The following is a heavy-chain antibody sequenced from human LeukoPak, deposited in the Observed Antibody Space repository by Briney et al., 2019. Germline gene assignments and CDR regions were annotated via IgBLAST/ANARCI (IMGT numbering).Heavy chain of an antibody. J-gene: IGHJ5*02. V-gene: IGHV3-74*01. CDR2: INSDGSST. Sequence: PGGSLRLSCAASGFTFSSYWMHWVRQAPGKGLVWVSRINSDGSSTSYADSVKGRFTISRDNAKDTLYLQMNSLRAEDTAVYYCARGPSRYSSGWYVSWGQGTLVTVSS. CDR3: ARGPSRYSSGWYVS. CDR1: GFTFSSYW. D-gene: IGHD6-19*01.